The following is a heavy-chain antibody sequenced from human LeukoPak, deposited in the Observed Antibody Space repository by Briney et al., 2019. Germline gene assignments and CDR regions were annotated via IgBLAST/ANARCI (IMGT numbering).Heavy chain of an antibody. V-gene: IGHV4-30-4*08. Sequence: SQTLSLTCTVSGGSISSGDYYWSWLRQPPGKGLEWIVYIYYSGSTYYNPSLKSRVTISVDTSKNQFSLKLSSVTAADTAVYYCARVAYDFWSGYQDYWGQGTLVTVSS. CDR3: ARVAYDFWSGYQDY. CDR1: GGSISSGDYY. J-gene: IGHJ4*02. D-gene: IGHD3-3*01. CDR2: IYYSGST.